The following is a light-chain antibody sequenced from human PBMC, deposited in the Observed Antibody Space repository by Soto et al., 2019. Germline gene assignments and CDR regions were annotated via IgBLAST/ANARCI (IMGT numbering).Light chain of an antibody. CDR1: SAHSTYA. CDR3: QTWGTGDWV. V-gene: IGLV4-69*01. J-gene: IGLJ3*02. Sequence: QPVLTQSPSASASLGASVKLTCTLSSAHSTYAIAWHQQQPERGPRYLMKLNSDGSHSKGDGIPDRFSGSSSGAERYLTISSPQSEDEADYYCQTWGTGDWVFGGGTKLTVL. CDR2: LNSDGSH.